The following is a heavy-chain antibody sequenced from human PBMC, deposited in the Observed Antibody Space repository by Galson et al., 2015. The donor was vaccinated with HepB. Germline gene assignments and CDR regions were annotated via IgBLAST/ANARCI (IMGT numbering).Heavy chain of an antibody. Sequence: SVKVSCKASGYTFTSYDINWVRQAPGQGLEWMGWMNPNSGNTGYAQKFQGRVTMTRNTSISTAYMELSSLRSEDTAVYYCARGGSEIPHYYYYMDVWGKGTTVTVSS. J-gene: IGHJ6*03. CDR1: GYTFTSYD. D-gene: IGHD3-10*01. V-gene: IGHV1-8*01. CDR2: MNPNSGNT. CDR3: ARGGSEIPHYYYYMDV.